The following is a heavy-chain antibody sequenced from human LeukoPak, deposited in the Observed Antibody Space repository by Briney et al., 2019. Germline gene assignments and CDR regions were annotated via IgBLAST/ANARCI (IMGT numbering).Heavy chain of an antibody. V-gene: IGHV3-30-3*01. CDR3: ARAVGPPTYYDFWSGRVDYFDY. Sequence: GGSLRLSCAASGFTFSSYAMHWVRQAPGKGLELVAVISYDGSNKYYADSVKGRFTISRDNSKNTLYLQMNSLRAEDTAVYYCARAVGPPTYYDFWSGRVDYFDYWGQGTLVTVSS. J-gene: IGHJ4*02. D-gene: IGHD3-3*01. CDR2: ISYDGSNK. CDR1: GFTFSSYA.